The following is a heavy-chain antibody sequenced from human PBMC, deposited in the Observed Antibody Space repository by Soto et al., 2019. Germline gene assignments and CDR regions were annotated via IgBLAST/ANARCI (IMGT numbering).Heavy chain of an antibody. V-gene: IGHV1-69*01. CDR2: IIPIFGTA. CDR3: ARSVVVGFYYYYGMDV. CDR1: GFTFSSYA. J-gene: IGHJ6*02. D-gene: IGHD2-15*01. Sequence: VQLVQSGGGFVQAGGSLRLSCAASGFTFSSYAISWVRQAPGQGLEWMGGIIPIFGTANYAQKFQGRVTITADESTSTAYMELSSLRSEDTAVYYCARSVVVGFYYYYGMDVWGQGTTVTVSS.